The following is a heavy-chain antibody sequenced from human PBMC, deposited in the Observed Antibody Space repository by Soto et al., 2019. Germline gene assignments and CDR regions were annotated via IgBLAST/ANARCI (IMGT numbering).Heavy chain of an antibody. CDR3: ARGIMIDPLYYFDY. J-gene: IGHJ4*02. CDR1: GGTFSSYA. CDR2: IIPIFGTA. Sequence: ASVKVSCKASGGTFSSYAISWVRQAPGQGLEWMGGIIPIFGTANYAQKFQGRVTITADESTSTAYMELSSLRSEDTAVYYCARGIMIDPLYYFDYWGQGTLVTVSS. D-gene: IGHD3-16*01. V-gene: IGHV1-69*13.